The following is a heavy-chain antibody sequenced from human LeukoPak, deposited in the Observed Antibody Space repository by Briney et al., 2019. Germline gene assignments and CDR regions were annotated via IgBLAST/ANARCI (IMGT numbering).Heavy chain of an antibody. V-gene: IGHV3-7*01. CDR3: ARVLTGYSRSWYLLFGPVDY. D-gene: IGHD6-13*01. CDR2: IKQEGSEK. J-gene: IGHJ4*02. Sequence: GGSLRLSCAASGFTFSSYWMSWVRQAPGKGREGVANIKQEGSEKYYVDSVKGRFTISRDNAKNSLYLQMNSLRAEDTAVYYCARVLTGYSRSWYLLFGPVDYWGQGTLVTVSS. CDR1: GFTFSSYW.